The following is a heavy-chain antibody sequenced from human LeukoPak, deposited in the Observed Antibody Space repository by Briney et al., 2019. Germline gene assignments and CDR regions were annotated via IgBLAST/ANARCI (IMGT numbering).Heavy chain of an antibody. V-gene: IGHV4-31*03. CDR1: GGSISSGGYY. Sequence: PSQTLSLTCTVSGGSISSGGYYWSWIRQHPGKGLEWIGYIYYSGSTYYNPSLKSRVTISVDASKNQFSLKLSSVTAADTAVYYCARGGIQLWSPFFDYWGQGTLVTVSS. J-gene: IGHJ4*02. CDR2: IYYSGST. CDR3: ARGGIQLWSPFFDY. D-gene: IGHD5-18*01.